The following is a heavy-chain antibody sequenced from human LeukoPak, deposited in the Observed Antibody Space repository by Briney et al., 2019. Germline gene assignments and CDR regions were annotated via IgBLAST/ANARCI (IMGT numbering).Heavy chain of an antibody. CDR1: GGSISSANYY. J-gene: IGHJ5*02. V-gene: IGHV4-30-4*01. CDR2: IYYSGST. CDR3: ARETLTTSRWFGP. D-gene: IGHD4-17*01. Sequence: SQTLSLTCTVSGGSISSANYYWSWIRQPPGKGLEWIGYIYYSGSTYYNPSLKSRVTISVDTSKNQFSLKLSSVTAADTAVYYCARETLTTSRWFGPWGQGTLLTVSS.